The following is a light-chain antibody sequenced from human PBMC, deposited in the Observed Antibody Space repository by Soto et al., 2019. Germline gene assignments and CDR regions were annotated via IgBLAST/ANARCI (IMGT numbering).Light chain of an antibody. CDR3: QQRSNWPPLT. J-gene: IGKJ4*01. CDR1: QSVSSY. V-gene: IGKV3-11*01. Sequence: DIVLTQSPATLSLSPGERATLSCMASQSVSSYLAWYQQKTGQAPRLLIYDASNRATGIPARFSGSGSGTDFTITLSSLDPEDFAVYYCQQRSNWPPLTFGGVTKVE. CDR2: DAS.